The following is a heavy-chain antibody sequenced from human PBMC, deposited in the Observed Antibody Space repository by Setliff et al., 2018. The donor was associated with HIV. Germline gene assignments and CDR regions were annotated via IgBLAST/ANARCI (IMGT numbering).Heavy chain of an antibody. CDR3: ARDSGMAVGGTWRRLDP. J-gene: IGHJ5*02. D-gene: IGHD6-19*01. CDR2: INVGNGNT. V-gene: IGHV1-18*01. CDR1: GYTFLNYG. Sequence: GASVKVSCKASGYTFLNYGISWVRQTPGRGLEWMAWINVGNGNTKTARKFQGRVALTTDTSTSTAHMELRNLRSDDTAVDYCARDSGMAVGGTWRRLDPWGQGTLVTVSS.